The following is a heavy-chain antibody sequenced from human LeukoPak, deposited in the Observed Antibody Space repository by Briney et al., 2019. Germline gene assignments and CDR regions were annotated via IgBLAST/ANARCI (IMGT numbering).Heavy chain of an antibody. CDR2: IKEDGSEK. D-gene: IGHD4/OR15-4a*01. CDR1: GFTFSSYW. J-gene: IGHJ4*02. V-gene: IGHV3-7*01. CDR3: ARRAGAYSHPYDY. Sequence: PGGSLRLSCAASGFTFSSYWMTWVRQAPGKGLEWVASIKEDGSEKKYVDSMKGRFTISRDNAKNSLYLQMNSLRAEDTAVYYCARRAGAYSHPYDYWGQGTLVTVSS.